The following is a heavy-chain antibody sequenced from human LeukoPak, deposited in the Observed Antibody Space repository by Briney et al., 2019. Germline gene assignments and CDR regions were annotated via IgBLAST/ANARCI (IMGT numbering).Heavy chain of an antibody. Sequence: GGFLRLSCAASGFTFSSYAMSWVRQAPGKGLEWVSAISGSGGSTYYADSVKGRFTISRDNSKNTLHLQMNSLRAEDTAVYYCAKDYCSSTSCFLFDYWGQGTLVTVSS. CDR1: GFTFSSYA. CDR2: ISGSGGST. V-gene: IGHV3-23*01. D-gene: IGHD2-2*01. J-gene: IGHJ4*02. CDR3: AKDYCSSTSCFLFDY.